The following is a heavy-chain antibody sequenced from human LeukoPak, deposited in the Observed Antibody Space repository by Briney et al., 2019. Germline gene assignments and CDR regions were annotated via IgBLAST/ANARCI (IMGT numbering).Heavy chain of an antibody. Sequence: GGSLRLSCVVSGLTFDNYAMTWVRQAPGKGLEWVSGISGSGGATYYADSVKGRFTISRDNSKNTLYLQMTSLSAEDTAKYYWSLINYAVPLYYRGLGTLVTVSS. CDR2: ISGSGGAT. D-gene: IGHD3-16*01. V-gene: IGHV3-23*01. CDR3: SLINYAVPLYY. J-gene: IGHJ4*02. CDR1: GLTFDNYA.